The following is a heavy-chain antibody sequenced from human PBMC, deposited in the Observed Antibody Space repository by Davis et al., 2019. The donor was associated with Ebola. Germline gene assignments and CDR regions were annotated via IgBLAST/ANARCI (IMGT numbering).Heavy chain of an antibody. CDR1: GFTFSSYA. CDR2: ISYDGSNK. CDR3: AGLYGSESYGMDV. Sequence: GESLKISCPSSGFTFSSYAIHWVRQAPGKGLEWVAVISYDGSNKYYPDPVKGRFTISRDNSKNTLYLQMNSLRAEDTAVYYCAGLYGSESYGMDVWGKGTTVTVSS. D-gene: IGHD1-14*01. V-gene: IGHV3-30-3*01. J-gene: IGHJ6*04.